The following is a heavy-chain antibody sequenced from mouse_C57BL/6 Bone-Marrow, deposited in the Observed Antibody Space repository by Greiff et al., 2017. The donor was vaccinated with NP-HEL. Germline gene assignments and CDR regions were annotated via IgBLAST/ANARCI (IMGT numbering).Heavy chain of an antibody. J-gene: IGHJ1*03. CDR2: IYPGSGST. CDR3: ARNGLIYDGYPHWYLDV. Sequence: QVQLQQPGAELVKPGASVKMSCKASGYTFTSYWITWVKQRPGQGLEWIGDIYPGSGSTNYNEKFKSKATLTVDTSSSTAYMQLSSLTSEDSAVYYCARNGLIYDGYPHWYLDVWGTGTTVTVSS. V-gene: IGHV1-55*01. D-gene: IGHD2-3*01. CDR1: GYTFTSYW.